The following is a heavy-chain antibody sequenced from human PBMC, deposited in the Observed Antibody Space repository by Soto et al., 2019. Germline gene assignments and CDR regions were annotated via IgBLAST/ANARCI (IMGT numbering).Heavy chain of an antibody. Sequence: EVQLVESGGGLVEPGGSLRLSCAAFGFTFSTYTMNWVRQAPGKGLEWVSYINSSSSSSYIYYADSVKGRFTISRDNAKNSLYLQMNSLRAEDTAVYYCARELQIGTMRGVDYWGQGTLVTVSS. CDR3: ARELQIGTMRGVDY. CDR1: GFTFSTYT. CDR2: INSSSSSSYI. J-gene: IGHJ4*02. D-gene: IGHD1-1*01. V-gene: IGHV3-21*01.